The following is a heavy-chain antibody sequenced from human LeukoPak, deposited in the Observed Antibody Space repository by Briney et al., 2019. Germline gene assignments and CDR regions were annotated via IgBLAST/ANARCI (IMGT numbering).Heavy chain of an antibody. Sequence: AGGSLRLSCAASGVTFDDYAMHWVRQAPGKGLEWVSGISWNSGSIGYADSVKGRFTISRDNAKNSLYLQMNSLRAEDTALYYCAKVDSGSFSAMFDYWGQGTLVTVSS. CDR1: GVTFDDYA. J-gene: IGHJ4*02. CDR3: AKVDSGSFSAMFDY. V-gene: IGHV3-9*01. CDR2: ISWNSGSI. D-gene: IGHD3-22*01.